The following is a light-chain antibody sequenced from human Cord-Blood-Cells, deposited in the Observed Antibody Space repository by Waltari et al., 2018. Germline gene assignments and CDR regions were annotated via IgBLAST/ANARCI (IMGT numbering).Light chain of an antibody. CDR3: SSYTSSSTGV. CDR1: SSDVGGYYY. Sequence: QSALTQPASVSGSPGQSLTIACTGTSSDVGGYYYVSWYPQPPGKAPKLMIYAVSKRPSVVSNRFSGSKAGHTASLTISGLQAEDEADYYCSSYTSSSTGVFGGGTKLTVL. CDR2: AVS. V-gene: IGLV2-14*01. J-gene: IGLJ3*02.